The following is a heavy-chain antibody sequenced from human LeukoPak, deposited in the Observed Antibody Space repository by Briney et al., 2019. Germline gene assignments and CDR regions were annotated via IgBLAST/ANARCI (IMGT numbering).Heavy chain of an antibody. J-gene: IGHJ4*02. Sequence: LSETLSLTRTVSGVSISSYYWSWIRQPPRKGVEWVGCIYFTGSTNYNPSLKSRVTISVDTSKNQFSLELSSVPAADTAVYYCARHLARRAAGEVDYWGQGTLVTVSS. CDR3: ARHLARRAAGEVDY. CDR2: IYFTGST. V-gene: IGHV4-59*08. CDR1: GVSISSYY. D-gene: IGHD6-13*01.